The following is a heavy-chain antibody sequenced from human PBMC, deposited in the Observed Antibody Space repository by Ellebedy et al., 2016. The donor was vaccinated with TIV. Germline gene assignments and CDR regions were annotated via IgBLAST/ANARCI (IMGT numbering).Heavy chain of an antibody. CDR3: AISYGDYVPYYFDY. CDR2: ISYDDNNK. D-gene: IGHD4-17*01. J-gene: IGHJ4*02. CDR1: GFTLSRCV. V-gene: IGHV3-30*04. Sequence: GGSLRLSXAASGFTLSRCVMHWVRQAPGKGLEWVAVISYDDNNKYYADFVKGRFTISRDNSKNTLSLQMNSLRAEDSAVYYCAISYGDYVPYYFDYWGQGTLVTVSS.